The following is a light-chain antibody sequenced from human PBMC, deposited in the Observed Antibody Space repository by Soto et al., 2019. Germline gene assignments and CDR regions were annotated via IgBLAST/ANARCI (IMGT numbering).Light chain of an antibody. CDR3: CSFTGSSNLYV. V-gene: IGLV2-23*01. J-gene: IGLJ1*01. CDR2: EGS. CDR1: SSDIGSSNL. Sequence: QSVLTQPASVSGSPGQSIIISCTGTSSDIGSSNLVSWYQQHPGKAPKLIIYEGSRRPSGVSGRFSGSKSGNTASLTISGLQAEDEADYYCCSFTGSSNLYVFGTGTKVTVL.